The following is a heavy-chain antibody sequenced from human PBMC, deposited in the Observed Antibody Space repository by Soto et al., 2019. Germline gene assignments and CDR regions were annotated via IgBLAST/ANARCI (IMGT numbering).Heavy chain of an antibody. J-gene: IGHJ6*02. CDR3: ASSSFLRSGDFFHGLDV. CDR2: IYHSGST. Sequence: SETLSLTCAVSGGSISSGGYSWSWIRQPPGKGLEWIGYIYHSGSTYYNPSLKSRVTISVDASKNEFALKLRSVTAADTAVYYCASSSFLRSGDFFHGLDVWGQGTTVTVSS. V-gene: IGHV4-30-2*02. CDR1: GGSISSGGYS. D-gene: IGHD3-10*01.